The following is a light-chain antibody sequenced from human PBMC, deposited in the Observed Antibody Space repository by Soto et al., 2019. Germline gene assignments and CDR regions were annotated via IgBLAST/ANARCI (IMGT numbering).Light chain of an antibody. CDR3: QQYGSAPYT. CDR2: GAS. J-gene: IGKJ2*01. Sequence: EIELTQSPGTLSLSPGERVTLSCRASQSVSSSYLAWYQQKPGQAPRLLIYGASSKASGVPDRFSGSGSGTDFTLTISRLEPEDVAVYYCQQYGSAPYTFGRGTKLEIK. CDR1: QSVSSSY. V-gene: IGKV3-20*01.